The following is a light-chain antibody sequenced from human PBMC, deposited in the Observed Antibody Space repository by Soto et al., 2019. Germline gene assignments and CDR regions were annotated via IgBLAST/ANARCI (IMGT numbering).Light chain of an antibody. Sequence: ELLWTQSQGPLSLSPGDRATPSRRARQSLSSSQLAWYQQKPSQAHRPIIYGAYRRATGVPDRFSGSGSGTEFTLTISSLQSEDLAFYDCQKSKKWPQWTVGQGTKGDIK. V-gene: IGKV3-20*01. CDR2: GAY. CDR1: QSLSSSQ. J-gene: IGKJ1*01. CDR3: QKSKKWPQWT.